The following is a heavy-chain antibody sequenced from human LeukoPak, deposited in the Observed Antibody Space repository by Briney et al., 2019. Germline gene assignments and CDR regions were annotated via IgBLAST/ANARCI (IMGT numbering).Heavy chain of an antibody. J-gene: IGHJ3*02. CDR2: ISWNSGSI. V-gene: IGHV3-9*01. Sequence: GGSLRLSCAASGFTFDDYAMHWVRQAPGKGLEWVSGISWNSGSIGYADSVKGRFTISRDNAKNSLYLQMNSLRAEDTALYYCAKGGYCSGGSCYHDAFDIWGQGTMVIVSS. D-gene: IGHD2-15*01. CDR3: AKGGYCSGGSCYHDAFDI. CDR1: GFTFDDYA.